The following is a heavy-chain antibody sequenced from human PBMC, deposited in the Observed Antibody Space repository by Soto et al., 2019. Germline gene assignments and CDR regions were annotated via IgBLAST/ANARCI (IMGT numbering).Heavy chain of an antibody. V-gene: IGHV3-23*01. Sequence: EVQLLESGGGFVQPGGSLRLSCAASGFTLNDYAMAWVRQAPGQGLEWVSSISGSGGHSSYVDSVRGRFTISRDNVNNILSLDMSDLRAEDTALYYCAKDCRRLAVTGSAFDSWGQGALVTVSS. CDR2: ISGSGGHS. CDR3: AKDCRRLAVTGSAFDS. D-gene: IGHD6-19*01. CDR1: GFTLNDYA. J-gene: IGHJ4*02.